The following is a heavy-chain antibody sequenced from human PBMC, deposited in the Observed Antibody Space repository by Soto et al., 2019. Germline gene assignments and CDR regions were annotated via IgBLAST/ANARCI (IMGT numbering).Heavy chain of an antibody. CDR3: TREAREVTTVTSFDY. J-gene: IGHJ4*02. V-gene: IGHV3-49*03. CDR1: GVTVGDYA. Sequence: PGGSMRISCTACGVTVGDYAMSGFSQAKGKGLERVGLIRSKAYGGTTEYAASVKGRFTISRDDSKRIAYLQMNNLKTEDTAVYYCTREAREVTTVTSFDYWGQGPLVTVS. D-gene: IGHD4-17*01. CDR2: IRSKAYGGTT.